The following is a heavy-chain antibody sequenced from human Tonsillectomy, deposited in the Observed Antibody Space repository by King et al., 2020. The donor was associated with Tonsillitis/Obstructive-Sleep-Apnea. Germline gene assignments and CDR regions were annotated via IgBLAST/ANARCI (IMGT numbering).Heavy chain of an antibody. CDR2: ISYDGSNK. Sequence: VQLVESGGGVVQPGRSLRLSCAASGFTFSIYCMHWVRQAPGKGLEWVAFISYDGSNKYYADSVKGRFTITRDNSKNTRYLQINSLRAEDTAVYSCATTPEVPAAIHYYNYCGMDVWRQGTSVTVSS. CDR1: GFTFSIYC. V-gene: IGHV3-30*03. CDR3: ATTPEVPAAIHYYNYCGMDV. D-gene: IGHD2-2*02. J-gene: IGHJ6*02.